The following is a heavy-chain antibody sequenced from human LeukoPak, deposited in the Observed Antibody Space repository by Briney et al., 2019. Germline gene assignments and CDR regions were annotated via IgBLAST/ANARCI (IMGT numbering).Heavy chain of an antibody. D-gene: IGHD1-26*01. V-gene: IGHV4-34*01. CDR3: ARERGGSYCLDY. J-gene: IGHJ4*02. CDR2: INHSGST. Sequence: KASETLSLTCAVYGGSFSGYYWSWIRQPPGKGLEWIGEINHSGSTNYNPSLKSRVTISVDTSKNQFSLKLSSVTAADTAVYYCARERGGSYCLDYWGQGTLVSVSS. CDR1: GGSFSGYY.